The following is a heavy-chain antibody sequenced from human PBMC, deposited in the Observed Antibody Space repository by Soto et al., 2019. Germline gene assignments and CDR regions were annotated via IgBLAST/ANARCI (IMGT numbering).Heavy chain of an antibody. Sequence: ASVKVSCKASGYTFTSYDINWVRQATGQGLEWMGWMNPNSGNTGYAQKFQGRVTMTRNTSISTAYMELSSLRSEDTAVYCCARDLLWFGELHDWFDPWGQGTLVTVSS. CDR2: MNPNSGNT. CDR1: GYTFTSYD. D-gene: IGHD3-10*01. V-gene: IGHV1-8*01. J-gene: IGHJ5*02. CDR3: ARDLLWFGELHDWFDP.